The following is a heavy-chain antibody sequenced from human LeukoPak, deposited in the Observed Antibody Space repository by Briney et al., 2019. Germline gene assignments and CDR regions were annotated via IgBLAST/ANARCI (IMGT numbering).Heavy chain of an antibody. D-gene: IGHD2-15*01. CDR1: GYTFTNYG. Sequence: ASVKVSCKASGYTFTNYGVNWVRQAPGRGLEWMGWIDSYNGKTNYSQKFQDRVSMTTDTSTSTAYLELKSLTYDDTAVYYCMRVPVLPDFWGQGTLVTVSS. V-gene: IGHV1-18*01. CDR3: MRVPVLPDF. CDR2: IDSYNGKT. J-gene: IGHJ4*02.